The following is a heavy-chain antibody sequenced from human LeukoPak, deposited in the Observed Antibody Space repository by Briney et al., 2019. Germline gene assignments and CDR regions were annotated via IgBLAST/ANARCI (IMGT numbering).Heavy chain of an antibody. CDR1: GGSISSSNW. CDR2: IYHSGST. J-gene: IGHJ5*02. D-gene: IGHD6-19*01. CDR3: ARGLAVAEGWFDP. V-gene: IGHV4-4*02. Sequence: PSGTLSLTCAVSGGSISSSNWWSWVRPPPGKGLEWIGEIYHSGSTNYNPSLKSRVTISVDKSKNQFSLKLSSVTAADTAVYYCARGLAVAEGWFDPWGQGTLVTVSS.